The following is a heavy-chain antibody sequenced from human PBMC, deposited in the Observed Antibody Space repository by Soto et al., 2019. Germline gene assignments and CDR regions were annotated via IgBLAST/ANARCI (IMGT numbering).Heavy chain of an antibody. CDR3: ARRGYGRSVGYYYAMDV. Sequence: LGESLKISCQGSGYSFSDYWITWVRQMPGKGLEWIGRIDPPDSYTNYSPSFQGHVTISLDRSINTVYLQWTSLTTSDTAIYYCARRGYGRSVGYYYAMDVWGQGTTVTVSS. D-gene: IGHD3-16*01. CDR1: GYSFSDYW. V-gene: IGHV5-10-1*01. J-gene: IGHJ6*02. CDR2: IDPPDSYT.